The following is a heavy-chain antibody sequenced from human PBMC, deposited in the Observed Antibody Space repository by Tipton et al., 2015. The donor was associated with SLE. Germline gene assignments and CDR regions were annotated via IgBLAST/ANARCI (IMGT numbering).Heavy chain of an antibody. CDR2: INHSGST. D-gene: IGHD4-17*01. CDR3: ARGGATVTTDYFDY. Sequence: TLSLTCAVSGYSISSGYYWGWIRQPPGKGLEWIGEINHSGSTDYNPSLKSRVTISVDTSKNQFSLKLSSVTAADTAVYYCARGGATVTTDYFDYWGQGTLVTVSS. J-gene: IGHJ4*02. CDR1: GYSISSGYY. V-gene: IGHV4-38-2*01.